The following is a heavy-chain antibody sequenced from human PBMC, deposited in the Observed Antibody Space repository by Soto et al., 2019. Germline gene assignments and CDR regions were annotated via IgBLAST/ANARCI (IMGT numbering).Heavy chain of an antibody. CDR3: ARVRRGGDCHDS. V-gene: IGHV4-59*01. Sequence: SETLSLTCTVSGGSISSYYWSWIRQPPGKGLEWIGYIYYSGSTNYNPSLKSRVTISVDTSKNQFSLKLSSVTAADTAVYYCARVRRGGDCHDSWGQGTRVTVSS. CDR1: GGSISSYY. CDR2: IYYSGST. J-gene: IGHJ4*02. D-gene: IGHD2-21*02.